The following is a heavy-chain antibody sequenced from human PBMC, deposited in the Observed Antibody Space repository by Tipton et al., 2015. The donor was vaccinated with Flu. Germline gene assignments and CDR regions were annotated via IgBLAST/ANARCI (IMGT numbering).Heavy chain of an antibody. Sequence: SLRLSCSTSGFTFSSFGIHWVRQAPGKGLEWVAVIWHDGSKDFYADSVRGRFTVSRDDSKETVYLQVSSLRAEDTAVYYCARDDCGSPTCHHYYYGMDVWGQGTTVNV. J-gene: IGHJ6*02. CDR3: ARDDCGSPTCHHYYYGMDV. CDR2: IWHDGSKD. D-gene: IGHD2-2*01. CDR1: GFTFSSFG. V-gene: IGHV3-33*01.